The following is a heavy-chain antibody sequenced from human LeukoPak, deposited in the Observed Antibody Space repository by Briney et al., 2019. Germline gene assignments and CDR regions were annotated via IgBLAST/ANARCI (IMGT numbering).Heavy chain of an antibody. CDR1: TFTFSSYG. D-gene: IGHD3-16*02. V-gene: IGHV3-33*01. CDR3: ATDRYPLFDS. Sequence: PGRSLRLSCAASTFTFSSYGLHWVRQPPGKGLEWVAVIWNDGSKKYYADSVKGRFTISRDNSKNTLYLQMNSLRPEDTAVYYCATDRYPLFDSWGQGTLVTVSS. CDR2: IWNDGSKK. J-gene: IGHJ4*02.